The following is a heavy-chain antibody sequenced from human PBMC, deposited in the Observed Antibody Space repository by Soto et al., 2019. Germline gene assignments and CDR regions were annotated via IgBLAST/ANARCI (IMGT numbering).Heavy chain of an antibody. CDR1: GFTFSSYS. Sequence: EVQLVESGGGLVKPGGSLRLSCAASGFTFSSYSMNWVRQAPGKGLEWVSSISSSSSYIYYADSVKGRFTISRDNAKNSLYLQMNSLRAEDTAVYYCAREDIDLRYFDYWGQGTLVTVSS. CDR2: ISSSSSYI. CDR3: AREDIDLRYFDY. V-gene: IGHV3-21*01. D-gene: IGHD2-15*01. J-gene: IGHJ4*02.